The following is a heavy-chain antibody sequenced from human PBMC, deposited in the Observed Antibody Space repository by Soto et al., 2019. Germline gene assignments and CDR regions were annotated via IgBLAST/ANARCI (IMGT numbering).Heavy chain of an antibody. J-gene: IGHJ5*02. Sequence: EVQLLESGGGLVQPGGSLRLSCAASGFTFSSYAMSWVRQAPGKGLEWVSAISGSGGSTYYADSVKGRFTISRDNSKDTLYLQMNSLRAEDTAVYYCAKDRKWNGYSSISVGSPWGQGTLVTVSS. V-gene: IGHV3-23*01. CDR2: ISGSGGST. CDR3: AKDRKWNGYSSISVGSP. D-gene: IGHD5-18*01. CDR1: GFTFSSYA.